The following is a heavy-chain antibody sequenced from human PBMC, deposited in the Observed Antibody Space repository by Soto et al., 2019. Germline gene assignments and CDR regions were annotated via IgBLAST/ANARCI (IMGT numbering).Heavy chain of an antibody. Sequence: SCAASGFTFSSYGMHWVRQAPGKGLEWVAVISYDGSNKYYADSVKGRFTISRDNSKNTLYLQMNSLRAEDTAVYYCAKDRDYYGSGSYHDYWGQGTLVTVSS. CDR1: GFTFSSYG. V-gene: IGHV3-30*18. D-gene: IGHD3-10*01. CDR3: AKDRDYYGSGSYHDY. J-gene: IGHJ4*02. CDR2: ISYDGSNK.